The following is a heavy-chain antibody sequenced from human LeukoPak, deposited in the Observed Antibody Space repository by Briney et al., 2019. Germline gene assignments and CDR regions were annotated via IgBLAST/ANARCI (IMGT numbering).Heavy chain of an antibody. CDR3: ARDYMVRGVIIDYGMDV. V-gene: IGHV4-39*07. CDR1: GGSISSSSYY. J-gene: IGHJ6*02. CDR2: IYYSGST. Sequence: SQTLPLTRTVSGGSISSSSYYWGWIRQPPGKGLEWIGSIYYSGSTYYNPSLKSRVTISVDTSKNQFSLKLSSVTAADTAVYYCARDYMVRGVIIDYGMDVWGQGTTVTVSS. D-gene: IGHD3-10*01.